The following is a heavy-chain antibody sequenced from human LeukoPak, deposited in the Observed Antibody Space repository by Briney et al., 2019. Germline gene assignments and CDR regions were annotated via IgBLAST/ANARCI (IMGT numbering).Heavy chain of an antibody. V-gene: IGHV4-39*01. CDR1: GGSITSSTYY. D-gene: IGHD5-18*01. J-gene: IGHJ3*02. CDR3: ARHPYSYDAFDI. Sequence: PSETLSLTCTVSGGSITSSTYYWGWFRQPPGKGLEWIGSIHHSGTTYYNPSLQSRVTISVDTSKNQFSLNLSSVTAADTAVYYCARHPYSYDAFDIWGQGTMVTVSS. CDR2: IHHSGTT.